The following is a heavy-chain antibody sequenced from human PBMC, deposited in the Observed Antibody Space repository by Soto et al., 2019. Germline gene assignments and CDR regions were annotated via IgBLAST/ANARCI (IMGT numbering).Heavy chain of an antibody. Sequence: PSETLSLTCAVYGGSFSGYYWSWIRQPPGKGLEWIGEINHSGSTNYNPSLKSRVTISVDTSKNQFSLKLSSVTAADTAVYYCARGLGIWSGYHRLYYLDYWGQGTLVTSPQ. CDR3: ARGLGIWSGYHRLYYLDY. CDR2: INHSGST. CDR1: GGSFSGYY. V-gene: IGHV4-34*01. J-gene: IGHJ4*02. D-gene: IGHD3-3*01.